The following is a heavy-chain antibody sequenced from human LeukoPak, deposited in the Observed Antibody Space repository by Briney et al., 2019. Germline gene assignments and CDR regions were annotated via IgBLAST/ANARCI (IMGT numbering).Heavy chain of an antibody. Sequence: GGSLRLSCSASGFTFSSLTMHWVRQAPGKGLEYVSAISSNGGNTYYADSVKGRFTISRDNSKNSLYLQMNSLTTEDAALYYCAKAGRYGYAWYFDYWGQGTLVTVSS. D-gene: IGHD5-24*01. CDR1: GFTFSSLT. J-gene: IGHJ4*02. CDR3: AKAGRYGYAWYFDY. CDR2: ISSNGGNT. V-gene: IGHV3-64*04.